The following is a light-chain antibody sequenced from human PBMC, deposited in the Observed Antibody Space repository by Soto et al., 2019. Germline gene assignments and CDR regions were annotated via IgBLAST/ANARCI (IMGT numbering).Light chain of an antibody. V-gene: IGKV1-12*01. CDR1: QGISRS. CDR3: QQVNSYPIT. Sequence: DIQMTQSPSSVSASVGDRVTISCQASQGISRSLAFYQQKPGKAPKLLIYVASTLQSGVPSRFSGSGSGTDFTLTISSLQPEDFATYYCQQVNSYPITFGQGTRLEIK. J-gene: IGKJ5*01. CDR2: VAS.